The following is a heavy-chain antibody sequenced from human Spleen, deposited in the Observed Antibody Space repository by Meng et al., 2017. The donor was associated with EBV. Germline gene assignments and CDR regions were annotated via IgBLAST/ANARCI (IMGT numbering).Heavy chain of an antibody. CDR3: ARRYCSAGTCFADY. Sequence: VERGAELKQPGSSVRVSCKASGGTFSSYILSWVRQAPGQGLEWMGGMIPISGTPNYAQKFQGRVTITADETASTAYMELRSLRSEDTAVYYCARRYCSAGTCFADYWGQGTLVTVSS. CDR1: GGTFSSYI. J-gene: IGHJ4*02. V-gene: IGHV1-69*01. D-gene: IGHD2-15*01. CDR2: MIPISGTP.